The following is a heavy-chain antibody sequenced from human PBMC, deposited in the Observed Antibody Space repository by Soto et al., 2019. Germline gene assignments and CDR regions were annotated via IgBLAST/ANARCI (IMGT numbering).Heavy chain of an antibody. CDR1: GFTFSSYG. CDR3: PRFNWNDGGTFDY. CDR2: IWYDGSNK. J-gene: IGHJ4*02. V-gene: IGHV3-33*01. Sequence: QVQLVESGGGVVQPGRSLRLSCAASGFTFSSYGMHWVRQAPGKGLEWVAVIWYDGSNKYYADSVKGRFTISRDNSKNTLYLQMNSLRAEDTAVYYCPRFNWNDGGTFDYWGQGTLVTVSS. D-gene: IGHD1-20*01.